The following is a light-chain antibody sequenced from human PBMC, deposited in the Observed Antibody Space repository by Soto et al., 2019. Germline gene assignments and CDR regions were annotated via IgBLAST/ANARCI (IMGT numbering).Light chain of an antibody. Sequence: DIQMTQSPSTLSASVGDRVTITCRASQSISSWLAWYQQKPGKAPQLLIYDPSSLESGVPSRFSGSGSGTEFTLTISSLQPDDFATYYCQQYNSYSPLTFGGGTKVESK. CDR2: DPS. J-gene: IGKJ4*01. V-gene: IGKV1-5*01. CDR1: QSISSW. CDR3: QQYNSYSPLT.